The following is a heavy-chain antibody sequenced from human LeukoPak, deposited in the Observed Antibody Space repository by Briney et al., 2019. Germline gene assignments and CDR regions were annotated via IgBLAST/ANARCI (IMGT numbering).Heavy chain of an antibody. D-gene: IGHD5-18*01. J-gene: IGHJ4*02. Sequence: SETLSLTCAVYGGSFSGYYWSWIRQPPGKGLEWIGEINHSGSTNYNPSLKSRVTMSVDTSKNQFSLKLSSVTAADTAVYYCTRASRGYSYGFAEYWGQGTLVTVSS. CDR2: INHSGST. CDR3: TRASRGYSYGFAEY. CDR1: GGSFSGYY. V-gene: IGHV4-34*01.